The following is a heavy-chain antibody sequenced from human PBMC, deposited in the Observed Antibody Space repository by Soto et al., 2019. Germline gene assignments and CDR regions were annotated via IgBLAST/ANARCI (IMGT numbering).Heavy chain of an antibody. V-gene: IGHV3-74*01. D-gene: IGHD2-15*01. J-gene: IGHJ5*02. CDR3: AREFCSGGNCYTYYFDP. CDR1: GLTFNRYW. Sequence: PGGSLRLSCAASGLTFNRYWMHWVRHAPGKGLVWVSHINTDGTNSNYADSVKGRFTISRDNAKSTLFLQMNSLRDEDTAVYYCAREFCSGGNCYTYYFDPWGQGTLVTVSS. CDR2: INTDGTNS.